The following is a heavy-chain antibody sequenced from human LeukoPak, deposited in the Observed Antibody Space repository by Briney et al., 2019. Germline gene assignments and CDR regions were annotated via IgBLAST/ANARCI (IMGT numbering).Heavy chain of an antibody. Sequence: VASVKVSCKASGYTFINHDINWVRQATGQGLEWMGWMNPNSGNTGYAQKFQGRVTFTRNTSISTAYMELSSLRSEDTAAYYCARVDYYDRSGTNWFDPWGQGTLVTVSS. D-gene: IGHD3-22*01. CDR2: MNPNSGNT. J-gene: IGHJ5*02. V-gene: IGHV1-8*03. CDR3: ARVDYYDRSGTNWFDP. CDR1: GYTFINHD.